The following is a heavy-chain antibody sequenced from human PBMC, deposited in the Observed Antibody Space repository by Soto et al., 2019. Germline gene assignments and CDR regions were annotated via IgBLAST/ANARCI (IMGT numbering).Heavy chain of an antibody. CDR2: ISYDGSNK. CDR1: GFTFSSYG. J-gene: IGHJ6*02. V-gene: IGHV3-30*18. Sequence: QVQLVESGGGVVQPGRSLRLSCAASGFTFSSYGMHWVRQAPGKGLEWVAVISYDGSNKYYADSVKGRLTISRDNSKITLYPQRNTLRAEDTAVYYCAKMREWEYSDGDYDYYCMDAWGQGTTVTVSS. CDR3: AKMREWEYSDGDYDYYCMDA. D-gene: IGHD5-18*01.